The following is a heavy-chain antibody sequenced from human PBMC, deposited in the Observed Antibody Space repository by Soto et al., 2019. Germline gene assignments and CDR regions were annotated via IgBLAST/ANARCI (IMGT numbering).Heavy chain of an antibody. J-gene: IGHJ4*02. CDR2: IYYIGRT. D-gene: IGHD2-21*02. V-gene: IGHV4-39*01. CDR1: GESVSSSSYY. Sequence: QTLSVTCIVSGESVSSSSYYWGWILQPPGKGLEWIGSIYYIGRTYYNPSFKSRVTISIDTSKNQFSLKLSSVTATDTAVYYCARQRTTVVTQAYFDHWGQGALVTVSS. CDR3: ARQRTTVVTQAYFDH.